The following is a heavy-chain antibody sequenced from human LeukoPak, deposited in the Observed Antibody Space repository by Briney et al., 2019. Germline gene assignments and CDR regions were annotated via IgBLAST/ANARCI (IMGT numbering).Heavy chain of an antibody. CDR3: ARDLNDINHVIGSV. J-gene: IGHJ4*02. D-gene: IGHD1-1*01. CDR1: GYTFTGYY. V-gene: IGHV1-2*06. CDR2: ISPNSGVT. Sequence: ASVKVSCKASGYTFTGYYMHWVRQAPGQGLEWMGRISPNSGVTNYAQKFQSRVTMARDTSINTAYMELSGLRSDDTAVYYCARDLNDINHVIGSVWGQGTLVTVSS.